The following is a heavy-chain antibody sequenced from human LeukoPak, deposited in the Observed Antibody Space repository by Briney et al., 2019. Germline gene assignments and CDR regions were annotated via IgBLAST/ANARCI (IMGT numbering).Heavy chain of an antibody. CDR3: ARTIAVAGTGKPTDYYYMDV. Sequence: SETLSLTCTVSGGSNSSYYWSWIRQPAGKGLEWIGRIYTSGSTNYNPSLKSRVTIAVDKSKNQFSLKLSSVTAADTAVYYCARTIAVAGTGKPTDYYYMDVWGKGTTVTVSS. CDR1: GGSNSSYY. J-gene: IGHJ6*03. D-gene: IGHD6-19*01. V-gene: IGHV4-4*07. CDR2: IYTSGST.